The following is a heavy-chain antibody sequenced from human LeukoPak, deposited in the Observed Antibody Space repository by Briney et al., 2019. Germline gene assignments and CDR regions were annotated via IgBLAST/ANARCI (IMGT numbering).Heavy chain of an antibody. V-gene: IGHV3-30*02. CDR3: AKGPSSGWCLYYYYYGMDV. J-gene: IGHJ6*02. D-gene: IGHD6-19*01. CDR2: IRYDGSNK. CDR1: GFTFSGYV. Sequence: GGALRLSCAASGFTFSGYVMHWVRQAPGKGLGWVAFIRYDGSNKYYADSVKGRFTISRDNSKNTLYLQMNSLRAEDRAVYYCAKGPSSGWCLYYYYYGMDVWGQGATVTVSS.